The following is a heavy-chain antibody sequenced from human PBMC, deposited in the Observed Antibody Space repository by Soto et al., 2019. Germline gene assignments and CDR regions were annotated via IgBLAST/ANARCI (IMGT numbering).Heavy chain of an antibody. CDR1: GASISGDGYS. J-gene: IGHJ5*02. CDR3: ARGPYGDPAPRLDP. CDR2: IYYSGST. V-gene: IGHV4-31*03. D-gene: IGHD4-17*01. Sequence: QVQLQESGPGLVKPSQTLSLTCTVSGASISGDGYSWSWIRQQPGKGLQWIGYIYYSGSTYYTPSLKGRLAISAAMSKTQFSLDLTSVTAAATAIYYCARGPYGDPAPRLDPWGQGALVTVSS.